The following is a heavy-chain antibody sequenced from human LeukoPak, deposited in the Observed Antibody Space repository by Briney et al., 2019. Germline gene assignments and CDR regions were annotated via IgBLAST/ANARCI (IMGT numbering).Heavy chain of an antibody. V-gene: IGHV3-23*01. CDR1: GFTFSSYA. D-gene: IGHD5-18*01. J-gene: IGHJ4*02. CDR3: VKESRGYNYGFLDY. CDR2: ISGSGGST. Sequence: GGSLRLSCAASGFTFSSYAMNWVRQAPGKGLEWVSGISGSGGSTYYADSVKGRFTISRDNSKNTLYLQMNSLRDEDTAVYYCVKESRGYNYGFLDYWGQGTLVAVSS.